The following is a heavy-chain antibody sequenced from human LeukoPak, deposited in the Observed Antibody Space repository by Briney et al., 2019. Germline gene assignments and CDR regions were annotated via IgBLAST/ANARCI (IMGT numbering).Heavy chain of an antibody. CDR3: ARGVPYDSWSGPHYSDY. V-gene: IGHV3-23*01. D-gene: IGHD3-3*01. J-gene: IGHJ4*02. CDR1: GFTFSSYA. Sequence: PGGSPRLSCAASGFTFSSYAMSWVRQAPGKGLEWVSAISGSGGSTYYADSVKGRFTISRDNSKNTLYLQMNSLRAEDTAVYYCARGVPYDSWSGPHYSDYWGQGTLVTVSS. CDR2: ISGSGGST.